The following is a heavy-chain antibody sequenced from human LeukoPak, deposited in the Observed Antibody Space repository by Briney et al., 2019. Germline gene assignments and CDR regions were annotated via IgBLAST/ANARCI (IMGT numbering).Heavy chain of an antibody. Sequence: SGGSLRLSCVASGFSLISYAMSWVRQAPGKGLEWVSAISTTGADTYYAGSVRGRFSISRDNSKSTLYLQVNSLRAEDTAVYYCVPGRWEQLHLNFVYWGQGTLVTVSS. CDR2: ISTTGADT. J-gene: IGHJ4*02. CDR3: VPGRWEQLHLNFVY. CDR1: GFSLISYA. V-gene: IGHV3-23*01. D-gene: IGHD1/OR15-1a*01.